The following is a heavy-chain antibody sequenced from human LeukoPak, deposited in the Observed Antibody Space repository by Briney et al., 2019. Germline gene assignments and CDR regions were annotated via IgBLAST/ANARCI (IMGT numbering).Heavy chain of an antibody. V-gene: IGHV3-48*01. CDR1: GFTFSSCS. J-gene: IGHJ4*02. CDR2: ISSSSSTI. D-gene: IGHD3-22*01. Sequence: GGSLRLSCAASGFTFSSCSMNWVRQAPGKGLEWVSYISSSSSTIYYADSVKGRSTISRDNAKNSLYLQMNSLRAEDTAVYYCARELYYYDSSGYLRLNNFDYWGQGALVTVSS. CDR3: ARELYYYDSSGYLRLNNFDY.